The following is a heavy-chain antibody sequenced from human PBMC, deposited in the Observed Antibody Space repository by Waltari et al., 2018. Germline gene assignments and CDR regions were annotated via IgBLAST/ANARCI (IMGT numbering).Heavy chain of an antibody. CDR2: IKEDGSQK. V-gene: IGHV3-7*04. Sequence: EVQLVESGGGLVQLGGSLRLSCAAAGFTFGSQWMVWVRQAPGKGLEWVANIKEDGSQKYFGDSVKGRFTISRDNAKNSLYLQMDSLRAEDTGVYYCARDVLERHSCFDYWGQGTLVSVAS. CDR3: ARDVLERHSCFDY. D-gene: IGHD1-1*01. J-gene: IGHJ4*02. CDR1: GFTFGSQW.